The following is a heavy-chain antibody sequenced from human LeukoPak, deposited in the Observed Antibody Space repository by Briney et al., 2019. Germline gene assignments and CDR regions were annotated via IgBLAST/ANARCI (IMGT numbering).Heavy chain of an antibody. CDR3: ARQGSCDSTRCYVYYHSGMDV. CDR1: GYRFTTYW. Sequence: GESLKISFKGSGYRFTTYWIGWVRQMPGKGLEWMGIINPDNADTRYSPSFQGQVTISADKSTSTAYLQWSSLKTSDTAMYYCARQGSCDSTRCYVYYHSGMDVWGQGTTVTVSS. V-gene: IGHV5-51*01. J-gene: IGHJ6*02. CDR2: INPDNADT. D-gene: IGHD2-2*01.